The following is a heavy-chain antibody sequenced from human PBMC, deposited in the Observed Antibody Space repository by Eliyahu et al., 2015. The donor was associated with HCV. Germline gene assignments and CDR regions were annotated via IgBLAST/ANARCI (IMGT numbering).Heavy chain of an antibody. Sequence: QVQLVESGGGVVQPGRSLRLSCAASGFTFSHYGMHWVRQAPGKGLEWVASISDDSTKKNYEDSVKGRFTISRDNSKNTLFLQMKTLRIEDTAFYYCTNENDLSTSWYSFHSWGQGTLVTVST. D-gene: IGHD6-13*01. CDR2: ISDDSTKK. CDR1: GFTFSHYG. CDR3: TNENDLSTSWYSFHS. V-gene: IGHV3-30*18. J-gene: IGHJ4*02.